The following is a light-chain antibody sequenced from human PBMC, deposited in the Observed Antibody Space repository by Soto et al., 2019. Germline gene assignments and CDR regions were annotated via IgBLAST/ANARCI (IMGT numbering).Light chain of an antibody. V-gene: IGKV3-20*01. Sequence: EIVLTQSPGSLSLSPGERATLSCRTSQSINSNWLGWYQQKPGQAPRLLIYGTSSRATGIPDRFSGSGSGTDFTLTISRLQLEDFAVYYCQQHSSSMYTFGQGTKLEIK. CDR3: QQHSSSMYT. J-gene: IGKJ2*01. CDR2: GTS. CDR1: QSINSNW.